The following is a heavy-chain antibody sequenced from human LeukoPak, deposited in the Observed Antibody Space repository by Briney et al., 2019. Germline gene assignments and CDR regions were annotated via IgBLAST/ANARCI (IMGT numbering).Heavy chain of an antibody. CDR2: INPNSGGT. Sequence: ASVKVSCKASGYTFTGYYMHWVRRAPGQGLEGMGWINPNSGGTNYAQKFQGRVTMTRNTSISTAYMVLSRLRSDDTAVYYCAISCSGGSCCSEGNYYMDVWGKGTTVTVSS. D-gene: IGHD2-15*01. J-gene: IGHJ6*03. CDR1: GYTFTGYY. V-gene: IGHV1-2*02. CDR3: AISCSGGSCCSEGNYYMDV.